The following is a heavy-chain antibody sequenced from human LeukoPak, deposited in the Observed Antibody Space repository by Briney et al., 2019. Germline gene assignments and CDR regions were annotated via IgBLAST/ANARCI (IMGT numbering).Heavy chain of an antibody. J-gene: IGHJ4*02. Sequence: GGSLRLSCAASGFTFSSYAMHWVRQAPGKGLEWVAVISYDGSNNYYADSVKGRFTISRDNSKNTLYLQMNSLRAEDTAVYYCARAVDTAMAGPFDYWGQGTLVTVSS. V-gene: IGHV3-30-3*01. CDR3: ARAVDTAMAGPFDY. CDR1: GFTFSSYA. CDR2: ISYDGSNN. D-gene: IGHD5-18*01.